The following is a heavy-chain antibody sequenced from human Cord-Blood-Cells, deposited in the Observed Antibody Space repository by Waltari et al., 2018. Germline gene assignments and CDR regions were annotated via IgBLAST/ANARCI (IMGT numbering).Heavy chain of an antibody. CDR1: GGSISSSSYY. CDR3: ARHGVPALSMTGYYASYYYYGMDV. Sequence: QLQLQESGPGLVKPSETLSLTCTVSGGSISSSSYYWGWISQPPGKGLEWSGSIYYSGSTYYNPSLKSLVTISVDTSKNLFSLKLSSVTAADTAVYYCARHGVPALSMTGYYASYYYYGMDVWGQGTTVTVSS. J-gene: IGHJ6*02. CDR2: IYYSGST. V-gene: IGHV4-39*01. D-gene: IGHD3-9*01.